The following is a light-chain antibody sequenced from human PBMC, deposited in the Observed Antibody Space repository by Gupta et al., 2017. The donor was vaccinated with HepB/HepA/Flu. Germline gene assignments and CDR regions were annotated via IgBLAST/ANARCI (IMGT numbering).Light chain of an antibody. CDR2: EVS. J-gene: IGLJ2*01. CDR1: SSDVGRYNL. V-gene: IGLV2-23*02. Sequence: QSALIQPASVSGSPGQSITISCTGTSSDVGRYNLVSWYQQHPGKAPKLIIYEVSKWPSGVSSRFSGSKSGNTASLTISGLQTEDEADYYCSSVGGGDIFLFGGGTKLTV. CDR3: SSVGGGDIFL.